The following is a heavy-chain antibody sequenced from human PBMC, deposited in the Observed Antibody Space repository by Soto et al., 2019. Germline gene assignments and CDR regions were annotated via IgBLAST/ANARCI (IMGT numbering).Heavy chain of an antibody. D-gene: IGHD3-3*01. J-gene: IGHJ4*02. CDR1: GGSFSGYY. CDR3: ARVGAYYDFWSGYYNFDY. Sequence: SETLSLTCAVYGGSFSGYYWSWIRQPPGKGLEWIGEVNHSGSTNYNPSLKSRVTISVDTSKNQLSLKLSSVTAADTAVYYCARVGAYYDFWSGYYNFDYWGQGTLVTVSS. CDR2: VNHSGST. V-gene: IGHV4-34*01.